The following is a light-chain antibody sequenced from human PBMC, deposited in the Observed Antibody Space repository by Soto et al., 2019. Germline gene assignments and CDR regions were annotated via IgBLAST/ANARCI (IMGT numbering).Light chain of an antibody. V-gene: IGKV3D-15*01. Sequence: EIVMTQYPAILSVSPGERVTLSCRANQSISSNLAWYQQKPGHTPRLLIYGATTRATGIPARFSGSGSGTDFTLTINSLQSEDFAVYYCQQYDNWPPWTFGQGTKVDIK. CDR2: GAT. J-gene: IGKJ1*01. CDR3: QQYDNWPPWT. CDR1: QSISSN.